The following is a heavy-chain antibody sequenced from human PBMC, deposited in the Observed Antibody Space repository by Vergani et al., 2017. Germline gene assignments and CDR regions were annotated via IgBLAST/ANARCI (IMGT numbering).Heavy chain of an antibody. J-gene: IGHJ4*02. Sequence: QVQLQESGPGLVKPSQTLSLTCTVSGGSISSGGYYWSWIRQHPGKGLEWIGYIYYSGSTYYNPSLKSRVTISVDTSKNQFSLKLSSVTAADTAVYYCARVRLPWVALRNSSGYYYVIDYWGQGTLVTVSS. D-gene: IGHD3-22*01. CDR1: GGSISSGGYY. V-gene: IGHV4-31*03. CDR3: ARVRLPWVALRNSSGYYYVIDY. CDR2: IYYSGST.